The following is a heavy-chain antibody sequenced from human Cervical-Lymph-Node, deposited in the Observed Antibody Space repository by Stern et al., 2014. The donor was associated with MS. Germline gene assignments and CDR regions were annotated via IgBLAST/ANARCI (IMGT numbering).Heavy chain of an antibody. CDR1: GYTFTSYP. D-gene: IGHD4-17*01. Sequence: QLVQSGSELKKPGVSVKVSCKASGYTFTSYPMNWVRQAPGQGLEWMGWINTNTGNPTYAQGFTGRFVFSLDTSVSTAYLQISSLKAEDTAVYYCTRVWSRYGDYGMDVWGQGTTVTVSS. CDR2: INTNTGNP. J-gene: IGHJ6*02. V-gene: IGHV7-4-1*02. CDR3: TRVWSRYGDYGMDV.